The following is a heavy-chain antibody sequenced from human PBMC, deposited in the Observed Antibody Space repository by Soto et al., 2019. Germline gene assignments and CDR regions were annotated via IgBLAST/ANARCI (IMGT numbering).Heavy chain of an antibody. CDR2: ISGTGAGT. J-gene: IGHJ4*02. D-gene: IGHD6-19*01. CDR1: GFTFSSYA. Sequence: GGSLRLSCAASGFTFSSYALTWVRQAPGKGLTWVSAISGTGAGTYCADSVKGRFTISRDNSKNTLYLQMNSLRAEDTAIYYCAKDRDSSGLYSHFDYWGQGALVTVSS. V-gene: IGHV3-23*01. CDR3: AKDRDSSGLYSHFDY.